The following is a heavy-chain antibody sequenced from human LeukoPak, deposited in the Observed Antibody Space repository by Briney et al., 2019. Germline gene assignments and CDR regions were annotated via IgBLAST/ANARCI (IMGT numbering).Heavy chain of an antibody. CDR1: GFTFSNFA. CDR3: ARDLGQLQDYYYYGMDV. CDR2: ISGSGDST. D-gene: IGHD2-2*01. V-gene: IGHV3-23*01. Sequence: GGSLRLSCAASGFTFSNFAMTWVRQAPGKGLEWVSTISGSGDSTYYADSVKGRFTISRDNAKNSLYLQMNSLRAEDTAVYYCARDLGQLQDYYYYGMDVWGQGTTVTVSS. J-gene: IGHJ6*02.